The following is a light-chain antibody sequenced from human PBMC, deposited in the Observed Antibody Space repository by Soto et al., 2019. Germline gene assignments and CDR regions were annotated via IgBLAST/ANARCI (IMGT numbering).Light chain of an antibody. Sequence: DIQMTQSPSTLSASVGDRATITCRASQSIRYWLAWFQQKAGKAPNLLIYGASTLQSRVPSRFSGGGSGTELTITISGLQIEDFATYYCQVYNNGPPGFGQGTRLDIK. V-gene: IGKV1-27*01. CDR3: QVYNNGPPG. CDR2: GAS. CDR1: QSIRYW. J-gene: IGKJ5*01.